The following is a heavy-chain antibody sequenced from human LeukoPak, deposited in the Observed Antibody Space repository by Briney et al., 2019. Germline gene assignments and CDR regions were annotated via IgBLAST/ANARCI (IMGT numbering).Heavy chain of an antibody. CDR2: ISGSGGTT. CDR1: GFTFSSYA. V-gene: IGHV3-23*01. J-gene: IGHJ4*02. Sequence: GGSLRLSCAASGFTFSSYAMSWVRQAPGKGLEWVSAISGSGGTTYYADSVKGRFTISRDNSKNTLYLQMDSLRAEDTAVYYCARASDWGYFDYWGQGTLVTVSS. CDR3: ARASDWGYFDY. D-gene: IGHD7-27*01.